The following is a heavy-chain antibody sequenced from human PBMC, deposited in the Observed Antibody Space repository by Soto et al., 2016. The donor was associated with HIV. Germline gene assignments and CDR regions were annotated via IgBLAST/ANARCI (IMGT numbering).Heavy chain of an antibody. J-gene: IGHJ2*01. Sequence: QVQLVQSGAEVKKPGASVKVSCKTSGYTFTAYYMHWVRRVPGLGLEWVGCINPYSGDTKSAQRFHRDKSNSAAYMELIRLTSDDTAVYYCARSTSDYHYFDLWGRGTLVIVSS. CDR2: INPYSGDT. D-gene: IGHD5-12*01. CDR3: ARSTSDYHYFDL. CDR1: GYTFTAYY. V-gene: IGHV1-2*02.